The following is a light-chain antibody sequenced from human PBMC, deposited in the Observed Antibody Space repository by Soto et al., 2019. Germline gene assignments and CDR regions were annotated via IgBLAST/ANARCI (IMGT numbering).Light chain of an antibody. Sequence: DIQMTQSPSTLSASVGDRVTITCRASQSINNWLAWYQQKPGKAPKLLIYDASTLERGVPSRFSGSGSATEFTLSISSLQPDDSETYYCQQYNSNFGGGTKVEIK. V-gene: IGKV1-5*01. J-gene: IGKJ4*01. CDR2: DAS. CDR1: QSINNW. CDR3: QQYNSN.